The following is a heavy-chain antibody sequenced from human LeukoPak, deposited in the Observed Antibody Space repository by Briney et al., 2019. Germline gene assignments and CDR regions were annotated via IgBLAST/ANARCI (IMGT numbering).Heavy chain of an antibody. D-gene: IGHD3-3*01. J-gene: IGHJ4*02. CDR2: ISGSGGST. CDR1: GFTLSSYA. Sequence: GGSLRLSCAASGFTLSSYAMSWVRQAPGKGLEWVAAISGSGGSTYYADSVKGRFTISRDNSKNTLYLQMNSLRAEDTAVYYCAKDDLELTYYDFWSGYSPGIDYWGQGTLVTVSS. V-gene: IGHV3-23*01. CDR3: AKDDLELTYYDFWSGYSPGIDY.